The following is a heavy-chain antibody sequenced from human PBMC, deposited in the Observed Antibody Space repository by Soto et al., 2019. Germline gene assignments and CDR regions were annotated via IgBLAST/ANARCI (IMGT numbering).Heavy chain of an antibody. CDR1: GYTFTSYG. J-gene: IGHJ6*02. V-gene: IGHV1-18*01. CDR3: ARAPTRKYYDFWSGFLEYVMDV. CDR2: ISAYNGNT. D-gene: IGHD3-3*01. Sequence: ASVKVSCKASGYTFTSYGISWVRQAPGQGLEWMGWISAYNGNTNYAQKLQGRVTMTTDTSTSTAYMELRSLRSDDTAVYYCARAPTRKYYDFWSGFLEYVMDVWGQGTTVTVSS.